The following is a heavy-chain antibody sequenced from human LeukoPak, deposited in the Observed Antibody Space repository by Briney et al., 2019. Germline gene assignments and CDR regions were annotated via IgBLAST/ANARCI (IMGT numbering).Heavy chain of an antibody. V-gene: IGHV1-8*03. CDR2: MNPNSGNT. D-gene: IGHD1-26*01. CDR3: ARGWRGRRGSDGYYFDY. J-gene: IGHJ4*02. Sequence: ASVKVSCKASGYTFTSFDINWVRQATGQGLEWMGWMNPNSGNTGYAQQFQGRVTITRNTSISTAYMELSSLRSEDTAVYYCARGWRGRRGSDGYYFDYWGQGILVTVSS. CDR1: GYTFTSFD.